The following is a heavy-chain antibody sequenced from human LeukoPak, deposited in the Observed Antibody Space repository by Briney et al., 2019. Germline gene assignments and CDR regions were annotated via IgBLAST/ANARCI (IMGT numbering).Heavy chain of an antibody. Sequence: PLETLSLTCAVSGGSISSSSYYWGWIRQPPGKGLEWIGSIYYSGSTYYNPSLKSRVTISVDTSKNQFSLKLSSVTAADTAVYYCARDWSYSSGSWGQGTLVTVSS. V-gene: IGHV4-39*07. CDR3: ARDWSYSSGS. J-gene: IGHJ5*02. D-gene: IGHD6-19*01. CDR1: GGSISSSSYY. CDR2: IYYSGST.